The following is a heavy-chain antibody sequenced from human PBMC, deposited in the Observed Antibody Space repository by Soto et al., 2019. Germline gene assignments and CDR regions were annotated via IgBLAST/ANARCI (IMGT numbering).Heavy chain of an antibody. CDR2: IKEDESEK. J-gene: IGHJ4*02. D-gene: IGHD6-13*01. CDR1: GFTFSTYW. Sequence: GGSLRFSCAASGFTFSTYWMSWVRQAPGKGLEWVANIKEDESEKYYVDSVKGRFTISRDNAKNSLYLQMNSLRAEDTAVYYCARGIAAAGTGVFDYWGQGTLVTVSS. V-gene: IGHV3-7*04. CDR3: ARGIAAAGTGVFDY.